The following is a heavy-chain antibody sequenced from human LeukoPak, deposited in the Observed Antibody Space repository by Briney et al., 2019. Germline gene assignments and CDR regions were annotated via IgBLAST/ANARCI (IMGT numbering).Heavy chain of an antibody. CDR1: GFTFDDYA. CDR2: ISWDGGST. V-gene: IGHV3-43D*04. J-gene: IGHJ4*02. CDR3: AKPTSTGYSYGLVY. Sequence: GGSLRLSCAASGFTFDDYAMHWVRQAPGKGLEWVSLISWDGGSTYYADSVKGRFTISRDNSKNSLYLQMNSRRAEDTALYYCAKPTSTGYSYGLVYWGQGTLVTVSS. D-gene: IGHD5-18*01.